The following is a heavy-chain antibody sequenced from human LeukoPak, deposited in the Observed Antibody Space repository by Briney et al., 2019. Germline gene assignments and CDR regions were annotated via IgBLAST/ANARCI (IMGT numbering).Heavy chain of an antibody. CDR2: IYSGGST. V-gene: IGHV3-66*01. CDR1: GFTVRTNY. D-gene: IGHD1-7*01. CDR3: AGANLAYFDY. Sequence: TGGSLRLSCAASGFTVRTNYMTWVRQAPGKGLEWVSVIYSGGSTYYADSVKGRFTISRDNSKNALFLQMNRLRAEDTAVYYCAGANLAYFDYWGQGTMVTVSS. J-gene: IGHJ4*02.